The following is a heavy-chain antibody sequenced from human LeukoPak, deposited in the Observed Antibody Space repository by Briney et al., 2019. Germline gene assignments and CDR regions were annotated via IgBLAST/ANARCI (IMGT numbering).Heavy chain of an antibody. V-gene: IGHV3-33*06. Sequence: EGSLRLSCAASGFTFSSYGMHWVRQAPGKGLEWVAVIWYDGSNKYYADSVKGRFTISRDNSKNTLYLQMNSLRAEDTAVYYCAKQGENYCTNGVCYTDYYYCMDVWGKGTTVTVSS. D-gene: IGHD2-8*01. CDR1: GFTFSSYG. CDR3: AKQGENYCTNGVCYTDYYYCMDV. CDR2: IWYDGSNK. J-gene: IGHJ6*03.